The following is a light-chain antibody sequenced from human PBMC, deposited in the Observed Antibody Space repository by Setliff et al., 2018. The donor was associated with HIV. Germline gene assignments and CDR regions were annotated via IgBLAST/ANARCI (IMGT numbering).Light chain of an antibody. Sequence: QSVLTQPPSVSGAPGQRVTLSCTGSRSNIGSPYGVHWYQQLPGAAPKLLIYANDNRPSGVPDRFSGSRSGSSASLVIAGLQAEDEADYYCQSYDSILSGYVFGPGTKVTVL. V-gene: IGLV1-40*01. CDR1: RSNIGSPYG. J-gene: IGLJ1*01. CDR2: AND. CDR3: QSYDSILSGYV.